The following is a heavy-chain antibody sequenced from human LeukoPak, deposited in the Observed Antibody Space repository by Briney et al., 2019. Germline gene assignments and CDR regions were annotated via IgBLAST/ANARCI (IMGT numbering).Heavy chain of an antibody. CDR1: GYTFTGYY. D-gene: IGHD2-8*01. J-gene: IGHJ6*02. V-gene: IGHV1-2*04. CDR2: INPNSGGT. CDR3: ARGPSVSVWCMLYSDEQISCAYYGMDV. Sequence: ASVKVSCEASGYTFTGYYMHWVRQAPGQGLEWMGWINPNSGGTNYAQKFQGWVTMTRDTSISTAYMELSRLRSDDTAVYYCARGPSVSVWCMLYSDEQISCAYYGMDVWGQGTTVTVSS.